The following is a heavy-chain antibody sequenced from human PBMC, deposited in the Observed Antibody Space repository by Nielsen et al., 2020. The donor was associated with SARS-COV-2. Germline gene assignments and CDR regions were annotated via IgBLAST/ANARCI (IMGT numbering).Heavy chain of an antibody. CDR1: TDSFSAYY. J-gene: IGHJ4*02. D-gene: IGHD6-6*01. V-gene: IGHV4-59*08. CDR3: ARQNPLFSTSRPVDW. CDR2: FYHTGST. Sequence: SETLSLTCTVSTDSFSAYYWSWFRQPPGQRLEWIGYFYHTGSTRSNPSLKSRVSISGDTSKNQFSLELSSVTAADTDIYYCARQNPLFSTSRPVDWWGQGTLVTVSS.